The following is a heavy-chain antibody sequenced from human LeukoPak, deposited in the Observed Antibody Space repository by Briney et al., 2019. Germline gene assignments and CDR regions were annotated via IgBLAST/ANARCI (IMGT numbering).Heavy chain of an antibody. J-gene: IGHJ4*02. D-gene: IGHD6-19*01. CDR2: IYSGGST. Sequence: GGSLRLSCAASGFTVSSNYMSWVRQAPGKGLEWVSVIYSGGSTYYADSVKGRFTISRDNSKNTLYLQMNSLRAEDTAVYYCARVKTNGWHYFDSWGQGTLVTVTS. CDR1: GFTVSSNY. V-gene: IGHV3-53*01. CDR3: ARVKTNGWHYFDS.